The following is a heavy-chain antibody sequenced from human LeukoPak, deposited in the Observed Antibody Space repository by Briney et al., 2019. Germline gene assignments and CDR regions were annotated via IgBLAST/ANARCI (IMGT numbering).Heavy chain of an antibody. CDR2: LYSGGTT. J-gene: IGHJ4*02. V-gene: IGHV3-66*01. Sequence: GGSLRLSCAASRFTVSGNYMSWVRQAPGKGLEWVSILYSGGTTHYAESVKGRFTISRDISKNTVYLQMNSLSAEDTAVYYCARGRRDFDYWGQGTLVTVSS. CDR3: ARGRRDFDY. CDR1: RFTVSGNY.